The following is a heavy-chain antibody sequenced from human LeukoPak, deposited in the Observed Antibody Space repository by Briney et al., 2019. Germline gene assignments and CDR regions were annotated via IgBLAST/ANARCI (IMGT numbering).Heavy chain of an antibody. Sequence: GGSLRLSCAASGFTFSSYAMSWVRQAPGKGLEWVSAISGSGGSTYYADSVKGRFTISRDNSKNTLYLQMNSLRAEDTAVHYCAKDPSGSYYGYWGQGTLVTVSS. V-gene: IGHV3-23*01. CDR1: GFTFSSYA. D-gene: IGHD1-26*01. J-gene: IGHJ4*02. CDR2: ISGSGGST. CDR3: AKDPSGSYYGY.